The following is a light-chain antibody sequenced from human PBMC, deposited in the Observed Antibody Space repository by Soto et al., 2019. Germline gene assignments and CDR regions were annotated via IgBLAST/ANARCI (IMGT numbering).Light chain of an antibody. Sequence: EIVLTQSPATLSLSPGERATLSCRASQSVSSYLAWYQQKPGQAPWLLIYDASNRATGIPARFSGSGSGTDFTLPISSLEPEDFAVYYCQQRSNWLTFGGGTKVEIK. V-gene: IGKV3-11*01. CDR1: QSVSSY. CDR2: DAS. CDR3: QQRSNWLT. J-gene: IGKJ4*01.